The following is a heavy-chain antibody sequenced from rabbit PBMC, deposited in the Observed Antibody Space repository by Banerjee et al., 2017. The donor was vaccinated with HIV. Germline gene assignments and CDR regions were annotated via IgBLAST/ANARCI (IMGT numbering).Heavy chain of an antibody. CDR1: GFSFSNKYV. D-gene: IGHD4-2*01. CDR3: ARQEYAGSPM. Sequence: QEQLEESGGDLVKPEGSLTITCTASGFSFSNKYVMCWVRQAPGKGLEWIGCIYADDGSTDYASWVNGRFSISKTSSTTVTLQMTSLTAADTATYFCARQEYAGSPMWGQGTLVTVS. V-gene: IGHV1S45*01. J-gene: IGHJ4*01. CDR2: IYADDGST.